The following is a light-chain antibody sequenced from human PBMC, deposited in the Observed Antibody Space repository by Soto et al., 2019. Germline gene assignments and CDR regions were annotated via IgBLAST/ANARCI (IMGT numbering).Light chain of an antibody. J-gene: IGKJ1*01. V-gene: IGKV3-15*01. Sequence: EIVMTQSPATLSVSPGERATLSCRGSQSFSSNLAWYQQKPGQAPRLLIYGASTRATGIPARFSGSGSGTEFTLTISSLQSEDFAVYYCQQYNNWPPWTFGPGTKVEIK. CDR2: GAS. CDR1: QSFSSN. CDR3: QQYNNWPPWT.